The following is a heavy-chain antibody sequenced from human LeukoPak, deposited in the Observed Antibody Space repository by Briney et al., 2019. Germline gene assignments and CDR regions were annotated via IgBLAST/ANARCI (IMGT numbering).Heavy chain of an antibody. CDR3: ALHSSSWTYNWFDP. Sequence: GASVKVSCKASGGTFSSYAFSWVRQPPAQGLEWMGGIIPIFGTANYAQKFQGRVTITADESTSTAYMELSGLRSEDTAVYYCALHSSSWTYNWFDPWGQGTLVTVSS. CDR1: GGTFSSYA. J-gene: IGHJ5*02. D-gene: IGHD6-13*01. CDR2: IIPIFGTA. V-gene: IGHV1-69*13.